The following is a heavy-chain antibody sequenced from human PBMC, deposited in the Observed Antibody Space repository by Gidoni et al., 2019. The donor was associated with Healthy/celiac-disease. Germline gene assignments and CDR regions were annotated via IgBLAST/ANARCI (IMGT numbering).Heavy chain of an antibody. CDR3: ARSSREMATIFPFDY. Sequence: QVQLVQSGAEVKTPGSSVKVSCKASGGTFSSYAISWVRQAPGQGLEWMGGIIPIFGTANYAQKFQGRVTITADESTSTAYMELSSLRSEDTAVYYRARSSREMATIFPFDYWGQGTLVTVSS. CDR2: IIPIFGTA. V-gene: IGHV1-69*01. CDR1: GGTFSSYA. D-gene: IGHD5-12*01. J-gene: IGHJ4*02.